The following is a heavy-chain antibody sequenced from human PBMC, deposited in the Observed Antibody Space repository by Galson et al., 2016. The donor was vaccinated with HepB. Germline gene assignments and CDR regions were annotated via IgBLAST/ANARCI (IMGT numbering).Heavy chain of an antibody. D-gene: IGHD5-18*01. CDR2: IYQTGST. CDR1: GGFISSGGYT. CDR3: ARGVGYGLYYFDY. V-gene: IGHV4-30-2*01. Sequence: TLSLTCAVSGGFISSGGYTWSWIRQPPGKGLEWIGSIYQTGSTYYNPSLKSRFTISVDRSKNQFSLKLDSVTAADTAVFYCARGVGYGLYYFDYWGQGTLVTVSS. J-gene: IGHJ4*02.